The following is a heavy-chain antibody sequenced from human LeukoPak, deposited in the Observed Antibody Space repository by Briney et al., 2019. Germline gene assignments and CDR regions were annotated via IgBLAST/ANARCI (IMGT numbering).Heavy chain of an antibody. V-gene: IGHV1-24*01. CDR2: FDPEDGEA. J-gene: IGHJ4*02. CDR3: ATETYYYDSSGYYYRGAFDY. CDR1: GYTLTELS. D-gene: IGHD3-22*01. Sequence: ASVKVSCKVSGYTLTELSMHWVRQAPGKGLVWMGGFDPEDGEAIYAQKFQGRVTMTEDTSTDTAYMELSSLRSEDTAVYYCATETYYYDSSGYYYRGAFDYWGQGTLVTVSS.